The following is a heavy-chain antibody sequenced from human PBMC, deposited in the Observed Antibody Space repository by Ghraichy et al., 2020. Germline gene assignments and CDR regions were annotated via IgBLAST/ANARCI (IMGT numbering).Heavy chain of an antibody. Sequence: GGSLRLSCAASGFTFNTYYMTWVHQAPGKGLEWVANIKQDGSEKYYVDSVKGRFTISRDNAKDSVYLQMNSLRAEDTAVYYCGRGGYIYGSNPIDYWGQGSQVIVSS. V-gene: IGHV3-7*04. J-gene: IGHJ4*02. CDR3: GRGGYIYGSNPIDY. CDR1: GFTFNTYY. D-gene: IGHD5-18*01. CDR2: IKQDGSEK.